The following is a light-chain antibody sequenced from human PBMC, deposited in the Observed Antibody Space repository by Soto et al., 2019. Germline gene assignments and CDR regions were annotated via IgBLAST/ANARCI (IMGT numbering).Light chain of an antibody. CDR1: SGHSSYA. CDR3: QTWDTGIRVV. Sequence: QPVLTQSPSASASLGASVKLTCTLSSGHSSYAIAWHQQQPEKGPRYLMKLNSDGSHNKGDGIPDRFSGSSSGAERYLTISSLQSEDEADYYCQTWDTGIRVVFVGGTKLTVL. CDR2: LNSDGSH. V-gene: IGLV4-69*01. J-gene: IGLJ2*01.